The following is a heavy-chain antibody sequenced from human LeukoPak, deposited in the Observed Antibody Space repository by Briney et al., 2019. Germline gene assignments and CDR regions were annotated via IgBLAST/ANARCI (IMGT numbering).Heavy chain of an antibody. CDR3: ARGGYFDY. V-gene: IGHV4-38-2*02. Sequence: SETLSLTCTVSGYSITSAYYWGWIRQPPGKGLEWIGSFFLKGSTYYNPSLKSRVTISVDTSKNQFSLKLSSVTAADTAVYYCARGGYFDYWGQGTLVTVSS. CDR2: FFLKGST. CDR1: GYSITSAYY. J-gene: IGHJ4*02.